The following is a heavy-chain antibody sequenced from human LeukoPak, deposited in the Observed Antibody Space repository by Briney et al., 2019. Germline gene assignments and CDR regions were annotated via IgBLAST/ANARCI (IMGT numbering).Heavy chain of an antibody. CDR3: AKEVDCPSDCLFFHS. CDR1: GFTFDRFT. Sequence: GGSLRLSCAASGFTFDRFTIHWVRQTPGKGLEWVSLINRRGNTFYADSVKGRFTISRDNSRNSVFLQMNSLRPEDTALYHCAKEVDCPSDCLFFHSWGQGTLVTVSS. V-gene: IGHV3-43*01. J-gene: IGHJ4*02. CDR2: INRRGNT. D-gene: IGHD2-21*02.